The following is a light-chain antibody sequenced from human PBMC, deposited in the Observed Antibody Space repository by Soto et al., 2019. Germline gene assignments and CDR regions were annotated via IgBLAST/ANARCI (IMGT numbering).Light chain of an antibody. CDR2: GAS. Sequence: QCAGTGYLVDGGRASLSNRDSQSVSSSYLAWYQQKPGQAPRLLIYGASSRATGIPDRFSGSGSGTDFTLTISSLEPEDSAVYYCQHRNERPFTFGPRTKVDIK. J-gene: IGKJ3*01. CDR1: QSVSSSY. V-gene: IGKV3D-20*02. CDR3: QHRNERPFT.